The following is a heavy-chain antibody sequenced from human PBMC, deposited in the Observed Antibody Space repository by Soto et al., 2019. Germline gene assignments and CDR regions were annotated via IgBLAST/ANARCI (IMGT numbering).Heavy chain of an antibody. J-gene: IGHJ3*02. CDR2: ISAYNGNT. Sequence: GASVKVSCKASGYTFTSYGISWVRQAPGQGLEWMGWISAYNGNTNYAQKLQGRVTMTTDTSTSTAYMELRSLRSDDTAVYYCARDFWEQLQVQDAFDIWGQGTMVTVSS. CDR3: ARDFWEQLQVQDAFDI. D-gene: IGHD1-26*01. CDR1: GYTFTSYG. V-gene: IGHV1-18*01.